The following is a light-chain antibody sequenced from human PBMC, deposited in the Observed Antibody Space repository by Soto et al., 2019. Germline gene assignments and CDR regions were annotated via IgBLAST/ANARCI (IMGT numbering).Light chain of an antibody. Sequence: EIVLTQSPGTLSLSPGERATLSCRASQSVSSNYLAWYQQKPGQAPRLLIYGASSRATGIPDRFSGSGSGTGFTLTIRRLEPEDFAVYYCQQYGSSYPWTFGQGTRLEIK. CDR2: GAS. CDR3: QQYGSSYPWT. J-gene: IGKJ5*01. V-gene: IGKV3-20*01. CDR1: QSVSSNY.